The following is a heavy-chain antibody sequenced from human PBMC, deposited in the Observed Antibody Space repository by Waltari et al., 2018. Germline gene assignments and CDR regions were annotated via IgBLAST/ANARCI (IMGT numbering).Heavy chain of an antibody. Sequence: QLQLQESGPGLVKPSETLSLTCTVSGCSISSSSYYWGWIRQPPGKGLEWIGSIYYSGGTYDNPSLKSRVTISVDTSKNQFSLKLSSVTAADTAVYYCARPGAAAGLFDYWGQGTLVTVSS. D-gene: IGHD6-13*01. V-gene: IGHV4-39*01. CDR1: GCSISSSSYY. CDR2: IYYSGGT. J-gene: IGHJ4*02. CDR3: ARPGAAAGLFDY.